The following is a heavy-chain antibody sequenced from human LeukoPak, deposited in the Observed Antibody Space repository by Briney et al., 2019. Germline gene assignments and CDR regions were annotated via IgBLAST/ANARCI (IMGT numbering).Heavy chain of an antibody. CDR2: IKHDGSEK. Sequence: GGSLRLSCAASGFTFSNYWMSWVRQAPGKGLEWVANIKHDGSEKYYVDSVKGRFTISRDNAKNSLYLQMNSLRAEDTAVYYCARDHGRYCSGGSCYFGGFFEYWGQGTLGTVSS. J-gene: IGHJ4*02. CDR1: GFTFSNYW. V-gene: IGHV3-7*03. CDR3: ARDHGRYCSGGSCYFGGFFEY. D-gene: IGHD2-15*01.